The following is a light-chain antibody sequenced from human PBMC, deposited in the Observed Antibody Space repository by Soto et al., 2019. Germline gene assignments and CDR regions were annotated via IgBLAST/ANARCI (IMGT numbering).Light chain of an antibody. CDR2: GAS. Sequence: EIVLTQSPGTLPLSPGERATLSCRASQSVSNNYLAWYQQKHGQAPRLVIYGASSRATGIPDRFSASGSGTAVALTISRMEPEDFAVYSGQQYISSPLTFGQGTKVEIK. J-gene: IGKJ1*01. CDR1: QSVSNNY. CDR3: QQYISSPLT. V-gene: IGKV3-20*01.